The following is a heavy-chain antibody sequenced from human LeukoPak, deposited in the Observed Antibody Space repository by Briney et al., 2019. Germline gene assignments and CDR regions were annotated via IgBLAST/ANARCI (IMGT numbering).Heavy chain of an antibody. J-gene: IGHJ4*02. D-gene: IGHD2-15*01. CDR2: IYYSGST. V-gene: IGHV4-61*08. CDR3: ARVVAATGGIDY. CDR1: GGSISSGGYY. Sequence: SQTLSLTCTVSGGSISSGGYYWSWIRQPPGKGLEWIGYIYYSGSTNYNPSLKSRVTISVDTSKNQFSLKLSSVTAADTAVYYCARVVAATGGIDYWGQGTLVTVSS.